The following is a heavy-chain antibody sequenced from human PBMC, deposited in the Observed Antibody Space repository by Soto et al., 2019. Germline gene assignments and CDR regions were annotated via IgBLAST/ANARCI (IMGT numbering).Heavy chain of an antibody. CDR1: GGSIGGVGYS. V-gene: IGHV4-30-2*01. CDR2: MYHSGTF. CDR3: ARAQFYSGSGNYNNLMSDA. Sequence: KPSETLSLTCAVSGGSIGGVGYSWSWIRQPPGGGLEWIGYMYHSGTFLKSPSLKTRLTMSLDMSKNQFSLTLNSMTAADTAVYYCARAQFYSGSGNYNNLMSDAWGQGIQVTVSS. D-gene: IGHD3-10*01. J-gene: IGHJ5*02.